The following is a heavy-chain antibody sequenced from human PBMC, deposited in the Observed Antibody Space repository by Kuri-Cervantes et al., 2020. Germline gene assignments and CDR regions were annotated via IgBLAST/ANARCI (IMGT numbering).Heavy chain of an antibody. Sequence: GESLKSSCAASGFTFSSYAMHWVRQAPGKGLEWVAVISYDGSNKYYADSVKCRFTISRDNSKNTLYLQMNSLRAEDTAVYYCARRHRCELLAGPFYDYWGQGTLVTVSS. J-gene: IGHJ4*02. CDR3: ARRHRCELLAGPFYDY. CDR2: ISYDGSNK. D-gene: IGHD1-26*01. CDR1: GFTFSSYA. V-gene: IGHV3-30-3*01.